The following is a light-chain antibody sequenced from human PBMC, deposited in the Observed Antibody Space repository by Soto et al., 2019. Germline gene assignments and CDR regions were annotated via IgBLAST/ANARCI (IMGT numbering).Light chain of an antibody. CDR3: QQGNNWPIFT. CDR1: QSVSKS. J-gene: IGKJ3*01. V-gene: IGKV3-11*01. CDR2: TTS. Sequence: EIVLTQSPATLSLSPGDRSTLSCRASQSVSKSLAWYQQKPGQAPRLLIYTTSNRATGIPARFSGSGSRTDFTLTISSLEPEDFAVYYCQQGNNWPIFTFGPGTKVDIK.